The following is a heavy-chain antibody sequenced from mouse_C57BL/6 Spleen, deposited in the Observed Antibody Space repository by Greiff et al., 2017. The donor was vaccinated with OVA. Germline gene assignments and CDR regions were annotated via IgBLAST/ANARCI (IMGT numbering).Heavy chain of an antibody. V-gene: IGHV7-3*01. CDR3: ARYRGMITFDY. Sequence: DVQLVESGGGLVQPGGSLSLSCAASGFTFTDYYMSWVRQPPGKALEWLGFIRNKANGYTTEYSASVKGRFTISRDNSQSILYLQMNALRAEDSATYYCARYRGMITFDYWGQGTTLTVSS. CDR1: GFTFTDYY. J-gene: IGHJ2*01. CDR2: IRNKANGYTT. D-gene: IGHD2-4*01.